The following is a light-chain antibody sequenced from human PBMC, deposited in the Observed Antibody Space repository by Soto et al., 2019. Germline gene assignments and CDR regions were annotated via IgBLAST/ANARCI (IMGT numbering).Light chain of an antibody. CDR3: SSFAGRNTVL. CDR1: NSNVGGYDF. CDR2: EVN. J-gene: IGLJ3*02. V-gene: IGLV2-8*01. Sequence: QSALTQPPSASGSPGQSVTISCTGTNSNVGGYDFVSWYQQHPGKAPKLMFCEVNKRPSGLHDRFSGSKAGNMSSLTVSGLQAEDEDCYYCSSFAGRNTVLFGGGTKLTVL.